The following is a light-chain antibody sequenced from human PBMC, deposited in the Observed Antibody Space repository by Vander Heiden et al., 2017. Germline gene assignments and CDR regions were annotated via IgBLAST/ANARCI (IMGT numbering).Light chain of an antibody. CDR3: CSYLGTWV. CDR1: SSDVGSYSL. Sequence: SPGQSITISCPGTSSDVGSYSLLSCYQQHPGNAPKLMLYEVSKRPSEVSHSCARPKSGNTASLTSSELQDEDEADYYCCSYLGTWVFGGGTKLTVL. J-gene: IGLJ3*02. CDR2: EVS. V-gene: IGLV2-23*02.